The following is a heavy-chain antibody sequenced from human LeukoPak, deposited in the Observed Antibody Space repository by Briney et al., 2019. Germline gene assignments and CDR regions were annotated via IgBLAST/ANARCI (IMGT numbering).Heavy chain of an antibody. CDR2: IYYSGST. Sequence: SETLSLTCTVSGGSISGSSYYWGWIRQPPGKGLEWIGSIYYSGSTYYNPSLKSRVTISVDTSKNQFSLKLSSVTAADTAVYYCARRGYGGNSIDYWGQGTLVTVSS. J-gene: IGHJ4*02. D-gene: IGHD4-23*01. V-gene: IGHV4-39*01. CDR3: ARRGYGGNSIDY. CDR1: GGSISGSSYY.